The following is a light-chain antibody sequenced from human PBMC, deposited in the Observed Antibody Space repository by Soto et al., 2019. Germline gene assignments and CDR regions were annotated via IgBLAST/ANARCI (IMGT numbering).Light chain of an antibody. Sequence: EIVMTQSPATLSVSPGKRATLSCRASQRVSRNLAWYQQKPGQAPRLLMYGASTRATGIPARFSGSGSETEFTLTISSLQSEDFAVYYCQQYNNWPPYTFGQGTKVDIK. CDR2: GAS. V-gene: IGKV3-15*01. CDR1: QRVSRN. J-gene: IGKJ2*01. CDR3: QQYNNWPPYT.